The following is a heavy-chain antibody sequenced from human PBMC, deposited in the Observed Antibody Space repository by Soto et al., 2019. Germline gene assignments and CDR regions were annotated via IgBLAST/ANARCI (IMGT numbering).Heavy chain of an antibody. CDR2: ISYDGSNK. CDR3: ARGRDYLGGDFDY. Sequence: GGSLRLSCTASGFTFSNYGMHWVRQAPGKGLKWVAVISYDGSNKYYADSVKGRFTISRDNSKNTLYLQMNSLRAEDTAVYQCARGRDYLGGDFDYWGQGTMVTVSS. J-gene: IGHJ4*02. V-gene: IGHV3-30-3*01. CDR1: GFTFSNYG. D-gene: IGHD3-16*01.